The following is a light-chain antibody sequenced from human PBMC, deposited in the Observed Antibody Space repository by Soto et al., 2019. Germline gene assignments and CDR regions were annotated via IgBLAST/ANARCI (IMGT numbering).Light chain of an antibody. CDR1: SSDVGGYNY. J-gene: IGLJ1*01. Sequence: QSALTQPASVSGSPGQSITISCTGTSSDVGGYNYVSWYQQHPGKAPKLMIYEVSNRPSGVSNRFSGSKSGNTASLTISGLQAEDEADYYCSSYISSSTLVFGTGTKLTV. CDR3: SSYISSSTLV. CDR2: EVS. V-gene: IGLV2-14*01.